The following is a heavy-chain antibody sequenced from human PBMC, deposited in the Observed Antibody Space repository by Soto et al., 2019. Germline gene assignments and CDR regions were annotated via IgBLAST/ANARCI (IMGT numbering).Heavy chain of an antibody. CDR3: ARDAYYDSSGYYYPYYFDY. J-gene: IGHJ4*02. V-gene: IGHV1-69*13. D-gene: IGHD3-22*01. Sequence: SVKVSCKASGGTFSSYAISWVRQAPGQGLEWMGGIIPIFGTANYAQKFQGRVTVTADESTSTAYMELSSLRSEDTAVYYCARDAYYDSSGYYYPYYFDYWGQGTLVTVS. CDR1: GGTFSSYA. CDR2: IIPIFGTA.